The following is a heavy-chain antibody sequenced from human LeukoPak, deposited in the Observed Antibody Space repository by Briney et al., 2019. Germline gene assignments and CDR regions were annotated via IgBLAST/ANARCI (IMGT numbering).Heavy chain of an antibody. CDR3: ARDLDPYSYGYKGAFDI. V-gene: IGHV3-23*01. Sequence: GGSLRLSCAASGFTFSSYAMSWVRQAPGKGLEWVSAISGSGGSTYYADSVKGRFTISRDNSKNTLYLQMNSLRAEDTAVYYCARDLDPYSYGYKGAFDIWGQGTMVTVSS. CDR2: ISGSGGST. CDR1: GFTFSSYA. J-gene: IGHJ3*02. D-gene: IGHD5-18*01.